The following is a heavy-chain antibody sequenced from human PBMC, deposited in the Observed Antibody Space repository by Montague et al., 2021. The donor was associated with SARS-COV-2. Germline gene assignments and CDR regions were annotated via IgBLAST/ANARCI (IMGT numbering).Heavy chain of an antibody. Sequence: SETLSLTCTVSGGPISSYYWSWIRQPPGKGLEWIGYIYYSGSTNYNPSLKSRVTISVDTSKHQFSLKLSSVTAADTAVYYCARAAGYNWNYGYNWFDPWGQGTLVTVA. CDR2: IYYSGST. D-gene: IGHD1-7*01. CDR3: ARAAGYNWNYGYNWFDP. J-gene: IGHJ5*02. V-gene: IGHV4-59*01. CDR1: GGPISSYY.